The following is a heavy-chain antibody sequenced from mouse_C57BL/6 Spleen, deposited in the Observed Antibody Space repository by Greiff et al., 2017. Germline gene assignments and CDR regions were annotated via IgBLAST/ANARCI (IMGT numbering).Heavy chain of an antibody. Sequence: VQLQQSGAELVKPGASVKISCKASGYAFSSYWMNWVKQRPGKGLEWIGQIYPGDGDTNYNGKFKGKATLTADKSSSTAYMQLSSLTSEDSAVYFCARSVLLRPSMDYWGQGTSVTVSS. V-gene: IGHV1-80*01. CDR1: GYAFSSYW. D-gene: IGHD1-1*01. CDR3: ARSVLLRPSMDY. CDR2: IYPGDGDT. J-gene: IGHJ4*01.